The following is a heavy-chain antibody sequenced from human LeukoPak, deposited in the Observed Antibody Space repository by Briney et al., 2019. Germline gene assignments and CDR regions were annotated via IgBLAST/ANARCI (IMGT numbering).Heavy chain of an antibody. J-gene: IGHJ4*02. CDR2: IYSGGST. CDR1: GFTVSSNY. V-gene: IGHV3-66*01. D-gene: IGHD3-22*01. Sequence: PGGSLRLSCAVSGFTVSSNYMSWVRQAPGKGLEWVSVIYSGGSTYYADSVKGRFTISRDNSKNTLYLQMNSLRAEDTAVYYCYSMIVVEIRVINDYWGQRTLVTVSS. CDR3: YSMIVVEIRVINDY.